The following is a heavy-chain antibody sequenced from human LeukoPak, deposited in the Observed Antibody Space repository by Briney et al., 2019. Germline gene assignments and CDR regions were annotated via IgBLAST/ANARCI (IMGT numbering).Heavy chain of an antibody. D-gene: IGHD3-9*01. CDR3: ARSIFKMSLNY. Sequence: PSETLSLTCTVSGGSISSGGYYWSWIRQHPGKGLEWIGYIYYSGSTYYNPSLKSRVTISVDTSKNQFSLKLSSVTAADTAVYYCARSIFKMSLNYWGQGTLVTVSS. J-gene: IGHJ4*02. V-gene: IGHV4-31*03. CDR1: GGSISSGGYY. CDR2: IYYSGST.